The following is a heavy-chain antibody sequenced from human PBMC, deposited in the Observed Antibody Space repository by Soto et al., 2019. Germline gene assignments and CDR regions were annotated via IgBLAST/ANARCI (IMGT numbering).Heavy chain of an antibody. CDR2: INPNSGGT. CDR3: ARGMYYDFWSGAYYFDY. D-gene: IGHD3-3*01. V-gene: IGHV1-2*02. CDR1: GYTLTGYY. J-gene: IGHJ4*02. Sequence: ASVKVSCKASGYTLTGYYMHWVRQAPGQGLEWMGWINPNSGGTNYAQKFQGRVTMTRDTSISTAYMELSRLRSDDTAVYYCARGMYYDFWSGAYYFDYWGQGTLVTVSS.